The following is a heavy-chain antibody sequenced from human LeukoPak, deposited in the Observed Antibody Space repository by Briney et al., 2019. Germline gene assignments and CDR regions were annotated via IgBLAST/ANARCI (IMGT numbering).Heavy chain of an antibody. D-gene: IGHD5-18*01. V-gene: IGHV3-23*01. CDR2: ITGNGATT. Sequence: GGSLRLSCAASGFSFSNYGMNWVRQAPGKGLEWVSGITGNGATTYYVDSVKGRFTISRDNSRNTVYLQMNSLRAEDTAVYYCANDLGWIQLNLGRGQGTLVTVSS. J-gene: IGHJ4*02. CDR1: GFSFSNYG. CDR3: ANDLGWIQLNLG.